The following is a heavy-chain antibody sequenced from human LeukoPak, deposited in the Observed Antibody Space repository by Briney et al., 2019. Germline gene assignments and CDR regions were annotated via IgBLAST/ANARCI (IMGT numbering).Heavy chain of an antibody. CDR3: ARVEAAVDY. V-gene: IGHV3-48*04. CDR2: ISSSGSTI. D-gene: IGHD2-15*01. CDR1: GFTFSSYW. J-gene: IGHJ4*02. Sequence: GGSLRLSCAASGFTFSSYWMNWVRQAPGKGLEWVSYISSSGSTIYYADSVKGRFTISRDNAKNSLYLQMNSLRAEDTAVYYCARVEAAVDYWGQGTLVTVSS.